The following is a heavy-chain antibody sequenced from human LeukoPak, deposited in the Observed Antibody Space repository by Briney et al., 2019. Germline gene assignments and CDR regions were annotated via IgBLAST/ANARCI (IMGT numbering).Heavy chain of an antibody. CDR3: VKESDYYETSGYFDF. Sequence: PGGSLRLSCAASGFTFDDYAMHWVRQAPGKGLEWVSGISWNSVSIAYADSVKGRFTISRDDAKNSPYLQMNSLRAEDMALYYCVKESDYYETSGYFDFWGQGTLVTVSS. D-gene: IGHD3-22*01. V-gene: IGHV3-9*03. J-gene: IGHJ4*02. CDR2: ISWNSVSI. CDR1: GFTFDDYA.